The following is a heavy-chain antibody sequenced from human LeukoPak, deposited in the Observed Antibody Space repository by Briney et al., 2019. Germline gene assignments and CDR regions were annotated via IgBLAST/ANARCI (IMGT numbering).Heavy chain of an antibody. CDR1: GGSISSYY. J-gene: IGHJ4*02. Sequence: SETLSLTCTVSGGSISSYYWSWIRQPPGKGLEWIGYIYYSGSTNYNPSLKSRVTISVDTSKNQFSLKLSSVTAADTAVYYCASSFGELAYNYWGQGTLVTVSS. V-gene: IGHV4-59*01. CDR3: ASSFGELAYNY. CDR2: IYYSGST. D-gene: IGHD3-10*01.